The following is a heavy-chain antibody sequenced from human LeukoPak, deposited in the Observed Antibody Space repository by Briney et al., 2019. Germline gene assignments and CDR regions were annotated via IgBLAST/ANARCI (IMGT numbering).Heavy chain of an antibody. CDR2: ISYDGSNK. J-gene: IGHJ4*02. CDR3: AKDYIAAAGTVDY. Sequence: GGSLRLSCAASGFTFSSYAMHWVRQAPGKGLEWVAAISYDGSNKYYADSVKGRFTISRDNSKNTLYLQMNSLRAEDTAVYYCAKDYIAAAGTVDYWGQGTLVTVSS. D-gene: IGHD6-13*01. V-gene: IGHV3-30-3*01. CDR1: GFTFSSYA.